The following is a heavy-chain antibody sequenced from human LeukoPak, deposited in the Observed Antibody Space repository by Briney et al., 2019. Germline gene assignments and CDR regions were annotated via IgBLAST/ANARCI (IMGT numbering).Heavy chain of an antibody. J-gene: IGHJ4*02. CDR2: IKQDGSEK. D-gene: IGHD3-10*01. CDR3: ARVRGGDYYVSGSYLDY. V-gene: IGHV3-7*01. CDR1: GFTFSSYW. Sequence: GGSLRLSCAASGFTFSSYWMSWVRQAPGKGLEWVANIKQDGSEKYYVDSVKGRFTISRDNAKNSLYLQMNSLRAEDTAVYYCARVRGGDYYVSGSYLDYWGQETLVTVSS.